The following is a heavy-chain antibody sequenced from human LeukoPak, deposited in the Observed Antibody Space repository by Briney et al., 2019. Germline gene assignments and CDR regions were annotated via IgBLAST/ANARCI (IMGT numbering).Heavy chain of an antibody. CDR2: MNPNSGNT. J-gene: IGHJ4*02. V-gene: IGHV1-8*02. CDR1: GYTFTSYD. CDR3: ARDLLVGATHFDY. D-gene: IGHD1-26*01. Sequence: ASVKVSCKASGYTFTSYDINWVRQATGQGLEWMGWMNPNSGNTGYAQKFQGRVTMTTDTSTSTVYMELRSLRSDDTAVYYCARDLLVGATHFDYWGQGTLVTVSS.